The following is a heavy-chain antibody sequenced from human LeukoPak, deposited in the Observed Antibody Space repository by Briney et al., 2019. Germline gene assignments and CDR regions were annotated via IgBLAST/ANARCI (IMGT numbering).Heavy chain of an antibody. CDR2: IWYDGSKK. V-gene: IGHV3-33*01. D-gene: IGHD2-2*01. CDR1: GFTFSSYG. Sequence: GGSLRLSCAASGFTFSSYGMHWVRQAPGKGLEWVAVIWYDGSKKYYADSVKGRFTISRDNSKNTLYLQMNSLRAEDTAVYYCARVRLRYCSSTSCSRGMDVWGQGTTVTVSS. J-gene: IGHJ6*02. CDR3: ARVRLRYCSSTSCSRGMDV.